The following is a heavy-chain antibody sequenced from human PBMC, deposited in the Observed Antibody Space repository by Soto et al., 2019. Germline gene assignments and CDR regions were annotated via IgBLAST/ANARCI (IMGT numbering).Heavy chain of an antibody. CDR2: LSYSGST. CDR1: GGSISSGDYY. D-gene: IGHD3-22*01. CDR3: ASDSDSSGYNY. J-gene: IGHJ4*02. Sequence: QVQLQESGPGLVKPSQTLSLTCTVSGGSISSGDYYWGWIRQPPGKGLEWIGYLSYSGSTYYNPSSKSRATNAVDTSKNLVSLKLSSVTAADTAVYCCASDSDSSGYNYWGQGTLVTVSS. V-gene: IGHV4-30-4*01.